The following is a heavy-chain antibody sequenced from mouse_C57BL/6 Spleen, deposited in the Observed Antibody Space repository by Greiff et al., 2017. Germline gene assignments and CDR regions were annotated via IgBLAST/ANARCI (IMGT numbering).Heavy chain of an antibody. V-gene: IGHV1-55*01. D-gene: IGHD2-10*02. Sequence: QVQLQQSGAELVKPGASVKMSCKASGYTFTSYWITWVKQRPGQGLEWIGDIYPGSGSTNYNEKFKSKATLTVDTSSSTAYMQLSSLTSEDSAVYYCAREGYGNYVLDYWGQGTTLTVSS. J-gene: IGHJ2*01. CDR1: GYTFTSYW. CDR2: IYPGSGST. CDR3: AREGYGNYVLDY.